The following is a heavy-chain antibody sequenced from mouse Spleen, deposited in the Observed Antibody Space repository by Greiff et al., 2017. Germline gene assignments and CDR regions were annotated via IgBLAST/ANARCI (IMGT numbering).Heavy chain of an antibody. D-gene: IGHD1-1*01. CDR1: GYTFTDYY. CDR2: INPNNGGT. CDR3: ARWESLLLDYFDY. V-gene: IGHV1-26*01. Sequence: EVQLQQSGPELVKPGASVKISCKASGYTFTDYYMNWVKQSHGKSLEWIGDINPNNGGTSYNQKFKGKATLTVDKSSSTAYMELRSLTSEDSAVYYCARWESLLLDYFDYWGQGTTLTVSS. J-gene: IGHJ2*01.